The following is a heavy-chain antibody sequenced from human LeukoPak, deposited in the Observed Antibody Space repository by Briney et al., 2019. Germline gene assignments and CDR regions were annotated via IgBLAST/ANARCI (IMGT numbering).Heavy chain of an antibody. CDR2: ISYSGNT. J-gene: IGHJ4*02. D-gene: IGHD3-22*01. Sequence: SETLSLTCTVSGGSISNYYWTWIRQPPGKGLEWIGFISYSGNTNYNPPLKSRVTISLDTSKNQFSLKLISVTAADTAVYYCARGVGSGYTDYWGQGALVTVSS. CDR3: ARGVGSGYTDY. V-gene: IGHV4-59*01. CDR1: GGSISNYY.